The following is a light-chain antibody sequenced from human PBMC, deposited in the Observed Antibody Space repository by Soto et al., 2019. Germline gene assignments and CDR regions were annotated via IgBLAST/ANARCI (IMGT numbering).Light chain of an antibody. Sequence: DIQMTQSPSSLSASVGDRVTITCQAGQDISNSLNWYQHKPGKAPKLLIYAASTLQGGVPSRFSGSGSGTDFTLTINTLQPEDFATYYCQHLNSYPFTFGQGTRLEIK. V-gene: IGKV1-9*01. CDR1: QDISNS. CDR3: QHLNSYPFT. J-gene: IGKJ5*01. CDR2: AAS.